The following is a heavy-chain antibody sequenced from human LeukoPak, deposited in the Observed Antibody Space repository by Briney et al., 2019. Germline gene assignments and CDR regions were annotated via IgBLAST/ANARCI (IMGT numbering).Heavy chain of an antibody. Sequence: PGGSLRLSCAASGFTFSNYGMHWVRQAPGKGLEWVAFIRYDGSDKYYADSVKGRLTISRDNSKKTLFLQMNSLRAEDTAVYYCARALLRFLAYEAYYYMDVWGKGTTVTVSS. J-gene: IGHJ6*03. CDR1: GFTFSNYG. D-gene: IGHD3-3*01. CDR3: ARALLRFLAYEAYYYMDV. CDR2: IRYDGSDK. V-gene: IGHV3-30*02.